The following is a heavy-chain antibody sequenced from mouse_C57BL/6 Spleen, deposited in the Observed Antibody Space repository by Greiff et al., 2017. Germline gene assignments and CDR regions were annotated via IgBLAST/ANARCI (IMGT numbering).Heavy chain of an antibody. CDR2: IYPGDGGT. CDR1: GYAFSSSW. J-gene: IGHJ2*01. V-gene: IGHV1-82*01. CDR3: ARGGTNGNFDD. Sequence: QVQLQQSGPELVKPGASVKISCKASGYAFSSSWMNWVKQRPGKGLEWIGRIYPGDGGTNYNGKFKGKATLTADKSSSTAYMQLSSLTTEDTAVYFCARGGTNGNFDDWGQGTTLTVSS. D-gene: IGHD2-1*01.